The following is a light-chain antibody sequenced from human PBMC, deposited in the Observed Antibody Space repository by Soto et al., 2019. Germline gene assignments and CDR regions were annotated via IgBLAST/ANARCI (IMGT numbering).Light chain of an antibody. J-gene: IGKJ5*01. Sequence: EIVMTQSPTTLSVSPGERATLSCRASQSVSTNLAWYQQKPGQVPSLLIYGASSRATGIPDRFSGSGSGTDFTLTISRLEPEDFAVYYCQQHGTSPITFGQGTRLEI. V-gene: IGKV3-20*01. CDR3: QQHGTSPIT. CDR2: GAS. CDR1: QSVSTN.